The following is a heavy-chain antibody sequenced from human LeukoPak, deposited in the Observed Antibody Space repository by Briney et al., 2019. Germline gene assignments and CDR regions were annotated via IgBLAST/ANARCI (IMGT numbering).Heavy chain of an antibody. D-gene: IGHD1-20*01. CDR1: GFTFSSYE. CDR3: ARPYNWNDEGWFDP. J-gene: IGHJ5*02. V-gene: IGHV3-48*03. Sequence: PGGSLRLSCAASGFTFSSYEMNWVRQAPGKGLEWVSYISSSGSTIYYADSVQGRFTISRDNSKNTVYLQMNSLRAGDTAVYYCARPYNWNDEGWFDPWGQGTLVTVSS. CDR2: ISSSGSTI.